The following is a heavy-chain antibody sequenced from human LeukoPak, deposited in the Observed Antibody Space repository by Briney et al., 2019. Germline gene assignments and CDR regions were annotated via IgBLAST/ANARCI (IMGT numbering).Heavy chain of an antibody. V-gene: IGHV3-74*01. Sequence: GGSLRLSCAASGFTFSSYWMHWVRQAPGKGLVWVSHINSDGSSTSYADSVKGRFTISRDNAKNTLYLQMNSLRAEDTAVYYCARGRSGAFDIWGQGTMVTVSS. CDR2: INSDGSST. CDR1: GFTFSSYW. J-gene: IGHJ3*02. D-gene: IGHD3-10*01. CDR3: ARGRSGAFDI.